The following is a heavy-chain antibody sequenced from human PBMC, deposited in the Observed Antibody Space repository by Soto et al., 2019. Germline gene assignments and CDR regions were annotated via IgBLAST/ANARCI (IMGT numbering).Heavy chain of an antibody. J-gene: IGHJ1*01. D-gene: IGHD3-9*01. V-gene: IGHV1-18*01. Sequence: QVQLVQSGSEIKKPGASGKVSCKAFGYTFTSYGIGWVRQAPGQGLEWMGWISVYNDNTNYAQKFKGRVTMTTETSSSTAYMELRSLKSDDTAVYYCARIGFDGHWGQGNLVTVSS. CDR3: ARIGFDGH. CDR1: GYTFTSYG. CDR2: ISVYNDNT.